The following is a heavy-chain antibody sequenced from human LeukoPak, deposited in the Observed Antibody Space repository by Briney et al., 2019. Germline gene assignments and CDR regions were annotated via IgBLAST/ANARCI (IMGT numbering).Heavy chain of an antibody. CDR2: IYYSGST. V-gene: IGHV4-61*08. CDR1: GGSISSGDYY. Sequence: PSETLSLTCTVSGGSISSGDYYWSWIRQPPGKGLEWIGYIYYSGSTNYNPSLKSRVTISVDTSKNQFSLKLSSVTAADTAVYYCAREDVYCSGGSCYSHAFDIWGQGTMVTVSS. J-gene: IGHJ3*02. D-gene: IGHD2-15*01. CDR3: AREDVYCSGGSCYSHAFDI.